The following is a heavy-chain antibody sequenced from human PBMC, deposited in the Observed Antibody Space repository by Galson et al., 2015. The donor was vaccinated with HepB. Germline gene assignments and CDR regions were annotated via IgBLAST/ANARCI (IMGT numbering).Heavy chain of an antibody. CDR2: INSDGSST. V-gene: IGHV3-74*01. CDR3: ARDQSRGSYGAEYFQH. J-gene: IGHJ1*01. CDR1: GFTFSSYW. Sequence: SLRLSCAASGFTFSSYWMHWVRQAPGKGLVWVSRINSDGSSTSYADSVKGRFTISRDNAKNTLYLQMNSLRAEDTAVYYCARDQSRGSYGAEYFQHWGQGTLVTVSS. D-gene: IGHD3-16*01.